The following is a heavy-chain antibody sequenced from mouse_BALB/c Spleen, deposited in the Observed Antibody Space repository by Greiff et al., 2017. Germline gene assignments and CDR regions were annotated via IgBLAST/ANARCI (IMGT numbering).Heavy chain of an antibody. CDR2: IYPGNVNT. CDR1: GYTFTSYY. V-gene: IGHV1S56*01. J-gene: IGHJ1*01. CDR3: ARAYDGYYDV. D-gene: IGHD2-3*01. Sequence: VQLQQSGPELVKPGASVRISCKASGYTFTSYYIHWVKQRPGQGLEWIGWIYPGNVNTKYNEKFKGKATLTADKSSSTAYMQLSSLTSEDSAVYFCARAYDGYYDVWGAGTTVTVSS.